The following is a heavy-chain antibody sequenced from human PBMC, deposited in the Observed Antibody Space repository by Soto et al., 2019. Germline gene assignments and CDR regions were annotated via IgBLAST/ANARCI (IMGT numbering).Heavy chain of an antibody. D-gene: IGHD1-26*01. CDR2: IIPIFGTA. CDR1: GGTFSSYS. Sequence: QVQLVQSGAEVKKPGSSVKVSCTASGGTFSSYSITWVRQSPGQGLEWMGEIIPIFGTANYAQKFQGRVPITAAESTSTAYMELSSLRSEDTAVYYCARDGGRHSGGIDYWGPGTLVTVSS. V-gene: IGHV1-69*01. CDR3: ARDGGRHSGGIDY. J-gene: IGHJ4*02.